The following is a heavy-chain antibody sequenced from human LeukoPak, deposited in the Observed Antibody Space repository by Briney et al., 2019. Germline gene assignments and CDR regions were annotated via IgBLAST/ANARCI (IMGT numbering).Heavy chain of an antibody. D-gene: IGHD6-13*01. V-gene: IGHV3-23*01. J-gene: IGHJ4*02. CDR2: ISGSGGST. Sequence: PGGSLRLSCAASGFTFTNYGMSWVRQATGKGMEWVSAISGSGGSTDYGDSVKGRFTISRDDSKNTLYLRMNSLRAEDTAVYYCAKDLDSSTWSIDYWGQGTLVTVSS. CDR3: AKDLDSSTWSIDY. CDR1: GFTFTNYG.